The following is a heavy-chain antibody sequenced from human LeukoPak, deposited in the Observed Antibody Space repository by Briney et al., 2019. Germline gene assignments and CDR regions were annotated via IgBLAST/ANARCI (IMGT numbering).Heavy chain of an antibody. V-gene: IGHV3-23*01. CDR3: ARDSAASASDY. CDR1: GFTFHSYA. Sequence: GGSLRLSCAASGFTFHSYAMSWVRQAPGKGLEWVSLISGSGSSTYYADSVKGRFTISRDNTKKLLHLEMNSLRAEDTAVYYCARDSAASASDYWGQGTLVTVSS. CDR2: ISGSGSST. D-gene: IGHD6-25*01. J-gene: IGHJ4*02.